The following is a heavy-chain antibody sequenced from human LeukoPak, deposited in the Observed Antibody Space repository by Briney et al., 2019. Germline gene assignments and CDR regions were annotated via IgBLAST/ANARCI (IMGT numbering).Heavy chain of an antibody. CDR1: GFTFSSYW. V-gene: IGHV3-7*03. J-gene: IGHJ4*02. Sequence: GSLRLSCAASGFTFSSYWMTWVRQTPGKGLEWAANIKEDGSEKYYVDSVKGRFTISRDNARNSLYLQMNSLRVEDTAVYYCARAMDFWGQGTLVTVSS. CDR2: IKEDGSEK. CDR3: ARAMDF.